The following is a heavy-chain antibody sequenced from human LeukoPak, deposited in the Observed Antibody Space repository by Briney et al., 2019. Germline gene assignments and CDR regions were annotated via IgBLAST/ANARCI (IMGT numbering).Heavy chain of an antibody. CDR1: GGSISSSSYY. V-gene: IGHV4-39*07. D-gene: IGHD6-13*01. CDR2: INHSGST. CDR3: ARGYSSSWYNK. Sequence: PETLSLTCTVSGGSISSSSYYWGWIRQPPGKGLEWIGEINHSGSTNYNPSLKSRVTISVDTSKNQFSLKLSSVTAADTAVYYCARGYSSSWYNKWGQGTLVTVSS. J-gene: IGHJ4*02.